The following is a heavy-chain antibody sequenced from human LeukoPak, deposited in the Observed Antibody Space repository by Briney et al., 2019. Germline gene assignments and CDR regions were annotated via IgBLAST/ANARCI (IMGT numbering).Heavy chain of an antibody. CDR2: INHSGST. D-gene: IGHD6-6*01. V-gene: IGHV4-34*01. Sequence: SETLSLTCAVYGGSFSGYYWSWIRQPPGKGLEWIGEINHSGSTNYNPSLKSRVTISVDTSKNQFSLKLTSVTAADTAVYYCARSDRIAAFFDYWGQGTLVTVSS. CDR3: ARSDRIAAFFDY. J-gene: IGHJ4*02. CDR1: GGSFSGYY.